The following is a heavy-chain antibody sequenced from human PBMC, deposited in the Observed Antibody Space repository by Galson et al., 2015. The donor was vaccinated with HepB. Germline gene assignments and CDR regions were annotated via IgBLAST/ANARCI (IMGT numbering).Heavy chain of an antibody. CDR3: ARDSRLELRLNNYYYYGMDV. CDR1: GYSFTSYG. Sequence: SVKVYCKASGYSFTSYGISWLRQAPGQGLEWMGWISGYDGSTNYPQTLQGRVIMTTDRSTNTGYMEVRSLRSDDTAIYYCARDSRLELRLNNYYYYGMDVWGQATTVTVS. D-gene: IGHD1-7*01. J-gene: IGHJ6*02. V-gene: IGHV1-18*01. CDR2: ISGYDGST.